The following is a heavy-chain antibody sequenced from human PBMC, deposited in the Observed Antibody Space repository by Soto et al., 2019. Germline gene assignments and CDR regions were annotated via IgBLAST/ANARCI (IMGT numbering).Heavy chain of an antibody. CDR3: ARDRYGSSWYVGAFDY. CDR1: GNTFTSYS. J-gene: IGHJ4*02. Sequence: QVQLVQSGAEVKKPGASVKVSCKASGNTFTSYSVYWVRQAPGQGLEWMGWINAGNGNTRYSQKFQDRVTNTRDTSASTGYMELSSLRSEDTAVYYCARDRYGSSWYVGAFDYWGQGTLVTVSS. CDR2: INAGNGNT. V-gene: IGHV1-3*01. D-gene: IGHD6-13*01.